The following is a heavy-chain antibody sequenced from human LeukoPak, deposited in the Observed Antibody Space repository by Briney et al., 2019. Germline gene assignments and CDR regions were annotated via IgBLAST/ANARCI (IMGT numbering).Heavy chain of an antibody. CDR2: ITSGGSTI. CDR1: GFTFSSYE. D-gene: IGHD3-16*01. J-gene: IGHJ4*02. CDR3: ARERDVLWHSFDY. V-gene: IGHV3-48*03. Sequence: GGSLRLSCAASGFTFSSYEMNWVRQAPGKGLEWVSYITSGGSTIYYADFVKGRFTISRDNARNSLYLQMNSLRAEDTAVYYCARERDVLWHSFDYWGQGTLVTVSS.